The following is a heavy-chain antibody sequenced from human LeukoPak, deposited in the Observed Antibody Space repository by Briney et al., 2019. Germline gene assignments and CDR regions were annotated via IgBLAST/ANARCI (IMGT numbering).Heavy chain of an antibody. CDR2: ITSSGSAM. D-gene: IGHD3-10*02. J-gene: IGHJ6*04. Sequence: PGGSPRLSCAASGFTFNSFEMIWLCHAPGKGLDWVSHITSSGSAMFYADSVKGRFTISRDNAKNSLYLQMNSLRAEDTAVYYCAELGITMIGGVWGKGTTVTISS. CDR3: AELGITMIGGV. V-gene: IGHV3-48*03. CDR1: GFTFNSFE.